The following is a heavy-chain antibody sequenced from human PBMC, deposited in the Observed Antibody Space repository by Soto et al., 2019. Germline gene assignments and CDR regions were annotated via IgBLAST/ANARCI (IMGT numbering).Heavy chain of an antibody. V-gene: IGHV3-7*03. Sequence: GGSLRLPCAAPGFTFSKYWMTWVRQAPGKGLEWVAKIKQDGSERYYVDSVKGRFTISRDNAKNSLYLQATSLRAEDTAIYYCARENRAALYYYYGMDVWGQGTTVTVSS. J-gene: IGHJ6*02. CDR1: GFTFSKYW. D-gene: IGHD2-15*01. CDR3: ARENRAALYYYYGMDV. CDR2: IKQDGSER.